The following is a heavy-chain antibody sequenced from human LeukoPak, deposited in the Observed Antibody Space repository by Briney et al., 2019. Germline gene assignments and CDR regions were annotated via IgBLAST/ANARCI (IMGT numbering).Heavy chain of an antibody. J-gene: IGHJ4*02. D-gene: IGHD2-2*02. Sequence: GGSLRLSCAASGFTFSSYGMHWVRQAPGKGLEWVAVIWYDGSNKYYADSVKGRFTISRDISKNTLYLQMNSLRAEDTAVYYCAKEHCSSTSCYRGGYYFDYWGQGTLVTVSS. V-gene: IGHV3-33*06. CDR3: AKEHCSSTSCYRGGYYFDY. CDR1: GFTFSSYG. CDR2: IWYDGSNK.